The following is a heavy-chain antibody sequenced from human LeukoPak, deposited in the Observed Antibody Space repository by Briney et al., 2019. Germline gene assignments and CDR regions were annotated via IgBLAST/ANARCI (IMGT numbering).Heavy chain of an antibody. D-gene: IGHD6-19*01. Sequence: SVKISCKASGGTFSSYAISWVRQAPGQGLEWMGRIIPIFGTANYAQKFQGRVTITTDESTSTAYMELSSLRSEDTAVYYCARDHHWTEIAVAGTYLDYWGQGTLVTVSS. CDR3: ARDHHWTEIAVAGTYLDY. CDR2: IIPIFGTA. V-gene: IGHV1-69*05. CDR1: GGTFSSYA. J-gene: IGHJ4*02.